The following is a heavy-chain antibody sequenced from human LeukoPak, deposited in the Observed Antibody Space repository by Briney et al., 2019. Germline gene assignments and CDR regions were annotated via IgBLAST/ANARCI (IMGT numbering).Heavy chain of an antibody. CDR3: ARERLVAGSKPARWKNDY. J-gene: IGHJ4*02. CDR2: INPNSGGT. V-gene: IGHV1-2*02. D-gene: IGHD6-19*01. Sequence: ASVKVSCKASGYTFTGYYMHWVRQAPGQGLEWMGWINPNSGGTNYAQKFQGRVTVTRDTSISTAYMELSRLRSDDTAVYYCARERLVAGSKPARWKNDYWGQGTLVTVSS. CDR1: GYTFTGYY.